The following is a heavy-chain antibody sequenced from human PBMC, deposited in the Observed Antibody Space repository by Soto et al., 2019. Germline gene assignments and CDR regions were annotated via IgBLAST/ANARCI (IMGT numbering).Heavy chain of an antibody. J-gene: IGHJ4*02. Sequence: VQLVESGGGVVQPGRSLRLSCAASGFTFSDYAMHWVRQAPGKGLEWVAVVSHDGRNTHYADSVKGRFTISRDSSKNTVSLEMTSPTAEDTAVYYCAKGGRQWLVPSDFNYWGQGALVTVSS. CDR1: GFTFSDYA. CDR2: VSHDGRNT. D-gene: IGHD6-19*01. CDR3: AKGGRQWLVPSDFNY. V-gene: IGHV3-30*18.